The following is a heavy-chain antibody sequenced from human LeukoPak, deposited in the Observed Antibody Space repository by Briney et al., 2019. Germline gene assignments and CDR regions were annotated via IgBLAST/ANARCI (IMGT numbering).Heavy chain of an antibody. D-gene: IGHD1-26*01. V-gene: IGHV4-39*01. CDR2: IYYSGST. Sequence: SETLSLTCTVCGGSISSSSYYWGWIRQPPGKGLEWIGSIYYSGSTYYNPSLKSRVTISVDTSKNQFSLKLSSVTAADTAVYYCARYASGSYRIAAFDIWGQGTMVTVSS. CDR3: ARYASGSYRIAAFDI. J-gene: IGHJ3*02. CDR1: GGSISSSSYY.